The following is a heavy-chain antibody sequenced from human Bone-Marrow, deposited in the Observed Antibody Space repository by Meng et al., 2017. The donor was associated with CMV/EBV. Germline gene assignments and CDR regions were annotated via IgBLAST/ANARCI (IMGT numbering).Heavy chain of an antibody. CDR1: GGSISSSNW. D-gene: IGHD2-15*01. J-gene: IGHJ4*02. CDR3: ARDRGYCSGDSCYGHFDY. Sequence: SETLSLTCAVSGGSISSSNWWSWVRQPPGKGLEWIGEIYHSGNINYNPSLKSRVTISVDKSKNQFSLKLNSVTAADTAVYYCARDRGYCSGDSCYGHFDYWGQGTRVTVSS. CDR2: IYHSGNI. V-gene: IGHV4-4*02.